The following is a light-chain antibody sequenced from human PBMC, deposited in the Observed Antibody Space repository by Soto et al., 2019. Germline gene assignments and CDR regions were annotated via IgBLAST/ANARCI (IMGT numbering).Light chain of an antibody. CDR3: QQCGSSPIT. Sequence: EIVLTQSPGTLSLSPGERATLSCRASQRVSSNYLAWYQQKPGQAPRLLIYDTSSRATGIPDRFSGSGSGTDFTLTISRLEPEDFAVYYCQQCGSSPITFGQGTRLEIK. CDR2: DTS. CDR1: QRVSSNY. V-gene: IGKV3-20*01. J-gene: IGKJ5*01.